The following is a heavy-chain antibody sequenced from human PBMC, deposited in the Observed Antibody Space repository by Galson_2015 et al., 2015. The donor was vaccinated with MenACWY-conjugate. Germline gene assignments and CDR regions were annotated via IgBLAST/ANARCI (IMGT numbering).Heavy chain of an antibody. Sequence: SVKVSCKASGYTFTSYGISWVRQAPGQGLEWMGWISTYNGNTKYAQKLQGRVTMTTDTSTSTAYMELRSLTSDDTAVYYCARDPWFGELLNNWFDPWGQGTLVTDSS. CDR2: ISTYNGNT. V-gene: IGHV1-18*01. CDR1: GYTFTSYG. CDR3: ARDPWFGELLNNWFDP. J-gene: IGHJ5*02. D-gene: IGHD3-10*01.